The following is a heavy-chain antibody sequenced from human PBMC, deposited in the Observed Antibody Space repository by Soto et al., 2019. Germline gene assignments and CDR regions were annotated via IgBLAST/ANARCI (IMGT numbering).Heavy chain of an antibody. CDR1: GFTFSSYT. V-gene: IGHV3-64*01. Sequence: GSLRLSCAVSGFTFSSYTMHWVRQAPGKGLEYVSSIRSNGGTTYYANSVKGRFTISRDNSKNTLYLQMGSLRVEDMAVYYCARGVVTDHYSYMDVWGKGTTVTVSS. J-gene: IGHJ6*03. D-gene: IGHD2-21*02. CDR2: IRSNGGTT. CDR3: ARGVVTDHYSYMDV.